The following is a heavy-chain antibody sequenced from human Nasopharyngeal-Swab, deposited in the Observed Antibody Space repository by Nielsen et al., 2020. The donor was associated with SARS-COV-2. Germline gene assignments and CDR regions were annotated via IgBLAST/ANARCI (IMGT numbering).Heavy chain of an antibody. V-gene: IGHV3-7*01. CDR3: ARGGTYYDFWSGYYNYYYGMDV. Sequence: GGSLRLSCAASGFTFSKFYMSWVRQAAGKGLEWVANIKQDGSGSYYADSVKGRFTISRDNAKDSLYLQMNSLRAEDTAVYYCARGGTYYDFWSGYYNYYYGMDVWGQGTTVTVSS. CDR2: IKQDGSGS. D-gene: IGHD3-3*01. CDR1: GFTFSKFY. J-gene: IGHJ6*02.